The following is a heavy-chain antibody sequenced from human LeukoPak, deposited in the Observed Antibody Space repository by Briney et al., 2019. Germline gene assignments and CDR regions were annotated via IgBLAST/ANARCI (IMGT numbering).Heavy chain of an antibody. D-gene: IGHD3-22*01. J-gene: IGHJ4*02. Sequence: RASVKVSCKASGYTFTSYYMHWVRQAPGQGLEWMGIINPSGGSTSYAQKFQGRVTMTRDTSTSTVYMELSSLRSEDTAVYYCARDPQTYYYDSGDYYFDYWGQGTLVTVSS. CDR1: GYTFTSYY. CDR2: INPSGGST. CDR3: ARDPQTYYYDSGDYYFDY. V-gene: IGHV1-46*01.